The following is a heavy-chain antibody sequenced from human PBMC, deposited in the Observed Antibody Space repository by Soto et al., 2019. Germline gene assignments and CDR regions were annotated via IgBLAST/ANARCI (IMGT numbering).Heavy chain of an antibody. J-gene: IGHJ6*02. V-gene: IGHV1-69*13. CDR2: IIPIFGTA. Sequence: ASVKVSCKASGGTFSSYAISWVRQAPGQGLEWMGGIIPIFGTANYAQKFQGRVTITADESTSTAYMELSSLRSEDTAVYYCASTIFGIYYYGMDVWGQGTTVTV. D-gene: IGHD3-3*01. CDR3: ASTIFGIYYYGMDV. CDR1: GGTFSSYA.